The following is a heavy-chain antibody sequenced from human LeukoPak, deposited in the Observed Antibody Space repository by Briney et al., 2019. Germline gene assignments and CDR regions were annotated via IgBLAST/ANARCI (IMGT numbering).Heavy chain of an antibody. CDR1: GYTFTVYY. D-gene: IGHD3-9*01. CDR2: INLNSGGT. J-gene: IGHJ5*02. CDR3: ARWRGDILTGLGFAP. V-gene: IGHV1-2*06. Sequence: ASVSVSCRASGYTFTVYYMHWVRQAPGQGLEWMGRINLNSGGTKNTQKFQGRVTMTRDTSISTAYMELRRLRSDDTAVYYCARWRGDILTGLGFAPWGQGTLVTVSS.